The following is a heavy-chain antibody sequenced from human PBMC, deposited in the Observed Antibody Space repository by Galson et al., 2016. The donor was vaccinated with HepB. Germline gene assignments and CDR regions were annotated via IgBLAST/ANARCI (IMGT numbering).Heavy chain of an antibody. D-gene: IGHD3-16*01. Sequence: SLRLSCAASGFTFSSYAMSWVRQAPGKGLEWVSVISGSGGSTYYADSVKGRFTISRDNSNNTLYLQMKSLRAEDTAVYYCAKVGGMMITFGGAVDYWGQGTLVTVSS. CDR1: GFTFSSYA. V-gene: IGHV3-23*01. CDR2: ISGSGGST. CDR3: AKVGGMMITFGGAVDY. J-gene: IGHJ4*02.